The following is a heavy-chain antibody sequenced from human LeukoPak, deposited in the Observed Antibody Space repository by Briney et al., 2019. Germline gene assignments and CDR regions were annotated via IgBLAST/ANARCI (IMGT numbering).Heavy chain of an antibody. Sequence: PGGSLRLSCAASGFTFSSCAMSWVRQAPGKGLEWVSAISGSGGSTYYADSVKGRFTISRDNSKNTLYLQMNSLRAEDTAVYYCAKIGIQGSGYPLYYYGMDVWGQGTTVTVSS. CDR1: GFTFSSCA. J-gene: IGHJ6*02. V-gene: IGHV3-23*01. CDR2: ISGSGGST. CDR3: AKIGIQGSGYPLYYYGMDV. D-gene: IGHD3-22*01.